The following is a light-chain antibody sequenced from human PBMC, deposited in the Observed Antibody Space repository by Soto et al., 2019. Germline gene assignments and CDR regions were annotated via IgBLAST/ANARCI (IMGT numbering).Light chain of an antibody. J-gene: IGKJ4*01. CDR3: HQYDSSPLT. Sequence: EIVLTQSPGTLSLSPGERATLSCRASQSVSSSYLAWYQEKPGQAPRLLIHGASSRATGIPDRFSVSGSGTDFSLTNSRLEPEDVAVYYCHQYDSSPLTFGGGNKVEIK. V-gene: IGKV3-20*01. CDR1: QSVSSSY. CDR2: GAS.